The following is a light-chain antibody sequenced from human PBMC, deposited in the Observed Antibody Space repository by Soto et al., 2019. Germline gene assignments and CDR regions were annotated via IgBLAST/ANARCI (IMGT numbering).Light chain of an antibody. J-gene: IGLJ3*02. CDR2: EVT. Sequence: QSVLTQPASVSGSPGQSITISCTGTSSDVGGYDYVSWYQQHPGEAPKLMIFEVTYRPSGVSTRFSASKSGNTASLTISGLQAEDEADYYCGSYTSSSTWVFGGGTKLTVL. V-gene: IGLV2-14*01. CDR1: SSDVGGYDY. CDR3: GSYTSSSTWV.